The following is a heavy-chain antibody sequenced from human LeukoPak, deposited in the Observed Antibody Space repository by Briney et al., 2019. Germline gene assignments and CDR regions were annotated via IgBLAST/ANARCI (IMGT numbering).Heavy chain of an antibody. V-gene: IGHV1-8*01. Sequence: ASVKVSCKASGYTFTKYYIHWVRQAPGQGLEWMGWMNPKTTNTGYAQKFRGRVTMTGDTSTSTAYLEMKNLRSDDTAVYFCASGTLSLTWGQGTLVIVSS. J-gene: IGHJ5*02. CDR1: GYTFTKYY. CDR3: ASGTLSLT. CDR2: MNPKTTNT.